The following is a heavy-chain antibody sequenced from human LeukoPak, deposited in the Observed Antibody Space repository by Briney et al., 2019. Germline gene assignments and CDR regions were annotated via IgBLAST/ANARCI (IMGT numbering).Heavy chain of an antibody. CDR2: ISSNGGST. CDR3: ARSSAAVPLWD. CDR1: GFTFSSYA. V-gene: IGHV3-64*01. J-gene: IGHJ4*02. Sequence: GGSLRLSCAASGFTFSSYAMHWVRQAPGKGLEYVSAISSNGGSTYYANSVKGRFTISRDNSKNTLYLQMGSPRAEDTAVYYCARSSAAVPLWDWGQGTLVTVSS. D-gene: IGHD3-22*01.